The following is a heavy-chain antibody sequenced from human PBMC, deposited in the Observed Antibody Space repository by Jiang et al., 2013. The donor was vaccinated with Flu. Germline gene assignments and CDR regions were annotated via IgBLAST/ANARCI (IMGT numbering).Heavy chain of an antibody. Sequence: QLLESGGGSVQSGGSLRLSCVGSGFMFRDYVMGWVRQAPGKGLEWVALISYDGSNKYYADSVKGRFTISRDNSKNTLYLQMNSLRAEDTAVYYCARDRLAWGSGSYYEPDAFDIWGQGTMVTVSS. CDR1: GFMFRDYV. D-gene: IGHD3-10*01. J-gene: IGHJ3*02. V-gene: IGHV3-30-3*01. CDR2: ISYDGSNK. CDR3: ARDRLAWGSGSYYEPDAFDI.